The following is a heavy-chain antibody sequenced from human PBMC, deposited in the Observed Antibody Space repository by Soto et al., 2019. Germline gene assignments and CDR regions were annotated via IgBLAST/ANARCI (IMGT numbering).Heavy chain of an antibody. CDR1: GFTFSSYG. V-gene: IGHV3-30*18. CDR2: ISYDGSNK. J-gene: IGHJ4*02. D-gene: IGHD6-19*01. CDR3: AKEWLVLSSYFDY. Sequence: QVQLVESGGGVVQPGRSLRLSCAASGFTFSSYGMHWVRQAPGKGLEWVAVISYDGSNKYYADSVKGRFTISRDNSKNTLYLQMNSLRADDTAVYYCAKEWLVLSSYFDYWGQGTLVTVSS.